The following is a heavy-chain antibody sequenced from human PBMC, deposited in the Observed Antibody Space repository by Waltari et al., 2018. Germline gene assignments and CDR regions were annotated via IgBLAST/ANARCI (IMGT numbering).Heavy chain of an antibody. D-gene: IGHD3-3*01. CDR3: ARHINFWSGYYFDS. Sequence: QLQLQESGPQLVKPSETLSLTCTVSGASLDNTTHYWGWVRQPPGKGLEWIGSINYTGTTAYYPALKSRTTISADASKTQVSLRRSSVTAADTAVYYCARHINFWSGYYFDSWGQGTLVTVSS. CDR2: INYTGTT. J-gene: IGHJ4*02. V-gene: IGHV4-39*01. CDR1: GASLDNTTHY.